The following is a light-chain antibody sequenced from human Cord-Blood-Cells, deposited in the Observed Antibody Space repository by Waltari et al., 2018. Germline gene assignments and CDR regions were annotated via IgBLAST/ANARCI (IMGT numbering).Light chain of an antibody. V-gene: IGKV3-15*01. CDR1: QSVSSN. Sequence: EIVMTQSPATLSVSPGERATLSCRASQSVSSNLAWYQQKPGQAPRLLIYGGSTRATGIPARFSGSGSGTEFTLTISSLQSEDFSVYNCQQNNNWTQNSFGQGTKLEIK. CDR2: GGS. CDR3: QQNNNWTQNS. J-gene: IGKJ2*03.